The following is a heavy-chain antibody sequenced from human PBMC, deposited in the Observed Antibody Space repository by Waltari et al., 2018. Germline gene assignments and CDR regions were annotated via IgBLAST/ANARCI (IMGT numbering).Heavy chain of an antibody. CDR3: VRGGRYSSGRGLLWYY. D-gene: IGHD6-19*01. V-gene: IGHV4-34*01. J-gene: IGHJ4*02. CDR1: GGSFSGYY. Sequence: QVQLQQWGAGLLKPSETLSLTCAVYGGSFSGYYWSWIRQPPGKGLEWIGEIIHIGSTNYNPPLKSRVTRSVDTSKNQFSLNLSSVTAADTAVYYCVRGGRYSSGRGLLWYYWGQGTLVTVSS. CDR2: IIHIGST.